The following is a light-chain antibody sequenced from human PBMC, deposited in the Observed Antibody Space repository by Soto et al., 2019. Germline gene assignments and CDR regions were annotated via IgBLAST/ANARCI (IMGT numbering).Light chain of an antibody. CDR3: HQYNNWPPMYT. CDR1: QGISNY. V-gene: IGKV1-27*01. J-gene: IGKJ2*01. CDR2: AAS. Sequence: DIQMTQSPSSLSASVGDRVTITCRASQGISNYLAWYQQKPGKVPKLLIYAASTLQSGVPSRFSGSGSGTDFTLTISSLQPEDFAVYYCHQYNNWPPMYTFGQGTKLEIK.